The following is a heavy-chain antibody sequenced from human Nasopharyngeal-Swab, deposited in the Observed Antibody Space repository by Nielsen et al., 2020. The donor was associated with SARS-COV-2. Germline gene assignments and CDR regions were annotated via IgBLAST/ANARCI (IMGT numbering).Heavy chain of an antibody. D-gene: IGHD4-17*01. J-gene: IGHJ5*02. CDR2: IYHSGST. V-gene: IGHV4-38-2*02. CDR3: ARDDYGDYGGWFDP. Sequence: WIRRPPGKGLEGIGSIYHSGSTYYNPSLKSRVTISVDTSKNKFSLKLGSVTAADTAVYYCARDDYGDYGGWFDPWGQGTLVTVSS.